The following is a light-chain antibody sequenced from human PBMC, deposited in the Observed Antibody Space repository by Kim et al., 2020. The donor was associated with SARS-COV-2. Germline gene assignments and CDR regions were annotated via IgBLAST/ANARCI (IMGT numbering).Light chain of an antibody. CDR3: ATWDDGLRGRM. CDR2: FDN. V-gene: IGLV1-44*01. CDR1: PSXXGRXK. Sequence: WHXSPSXXGRXKLNLYQQXPXTPPKLLIYFDNQRPSGVPDRFSGSKSGTSASLAISGLQAEEXADYYCATWDDGLRGRMFGGGTXVTVL. J-gene: IGLJ3*02.